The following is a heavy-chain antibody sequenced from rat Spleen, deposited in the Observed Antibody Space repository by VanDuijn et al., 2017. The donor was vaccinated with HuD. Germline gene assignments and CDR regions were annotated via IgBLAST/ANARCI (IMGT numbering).Heavy chain of an antibody. D-gene: IGHD4-3*01. V-gene: IGHV5S13*01. CDR2: ISPGGVT. Sequence: EVQLVESGGGLVQPGRSLKLSCAASGFTFSNFDMAWVRQAPTKGLEWVASISPGGVTYYRDSVKGRFTASRENAKSTQYLLMDSLRSEDTATYYCVRQDTSGYSNWFAYWGRGTLVTVSS. CDR3: VRQDTSGYSNWFAY. J-gene: IGHJ3*01. CDR1: GFTFSNFD.